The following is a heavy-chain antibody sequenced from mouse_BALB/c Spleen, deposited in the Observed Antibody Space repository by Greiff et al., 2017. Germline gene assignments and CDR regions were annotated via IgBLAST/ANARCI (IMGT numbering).Heavy chain of an antibody. CDR2: IYPGGGYT. CDR3: ARGYDDGYFDY. CDR1: GYTFTNYW. V-gene: IGHV1-63*02. Sequence: QVQLQQSGAELVRPGTSVKISCKASGYTFTNYWPGWVKQRPGHGLEWIGDIYPGGGYTNYNEKFKGKATLTADTSSSTAYMQLSSLTSEDSAVYFCARGYDDGYFDYWGQGTTLTVSS. J-gene: IGHJ2*01. D-gene: IGHD2-14*01.